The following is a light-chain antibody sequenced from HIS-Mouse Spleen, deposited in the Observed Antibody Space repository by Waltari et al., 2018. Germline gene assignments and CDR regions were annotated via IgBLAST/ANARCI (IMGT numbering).Light chain of an antibody. J-gene: IGLJ3*02. CDR3: CSYAGSSTWV. V-gene: IGLV2-23*01. Sequence: QSALTQPASVSGSPGQSITISCTGTSSDVGRYNLVSWYQQHPGKATKLMIYEGSKRPSVVSNRFSGYKSGNTASLTISGLQAEDEADYYCCSYAGSSTWVFGGGTKLTVL. CDR2: EGS. CDR1: SSDVGRYNL.